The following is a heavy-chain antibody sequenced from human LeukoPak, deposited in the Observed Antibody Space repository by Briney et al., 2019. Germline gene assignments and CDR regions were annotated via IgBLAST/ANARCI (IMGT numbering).Heavy chain of an antibody. CDR3: ARDVNWGFDY. D-gene: IGHD7-27*01. Sequence: EGSLRLSCVASGFSFSDYPMNWVRQAPGRGLEWVSNIRGDSSDKCYGDSVKGRFTISRDNAKNSLYLQMDSLRAEDTAFYYCARDVNWGFDYWGQGAQVTVSS. J-gene: IGHJ4*02. CDR1: GFSFSDYP. CDR2: IRGDSSDK. V-gene: IGHV3-21*01.